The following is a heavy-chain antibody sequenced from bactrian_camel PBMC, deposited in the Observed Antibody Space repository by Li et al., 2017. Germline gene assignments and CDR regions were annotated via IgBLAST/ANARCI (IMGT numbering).Heavy chain of an antibody. CDR1: FYTNSRYC. CDR2: ISHDSKIT. V-gene: IGHV3S40*01. D-gene: IGHD7*01. Sequence: VQLVESGGGSVQAGGSLRLSCEVSFYTNSRYCMGWFRQAPGKGLEWVSTISHDSKITAYEDDVNGRSTISQDNAKVTVFLQMNSLKTEDTAVYYCAAEIRTDSFDKCSTYWGQGTQVTVS. CDR3: AAEIRTDSFDKCSTY. J-gene: IGHJ4*01.